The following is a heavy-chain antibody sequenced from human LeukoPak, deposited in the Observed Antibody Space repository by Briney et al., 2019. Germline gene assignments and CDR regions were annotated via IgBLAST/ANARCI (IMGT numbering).Heavy chain of an antibody. V-gene: IGHV1-46*01. Sequence: ASVKVSCKPSGYTFTNYCLHWVRQAPGQGLEWMAIINPSGGSTNYAQKFQGRVTMTRDTSTRTVYMEVSSLRSEDTAVYYCARSYDSSGYTYFDYWGQGTLVTVSS. J-gene: IGHJ4*02. CDR1: GYTFTNYC. CDR3: ARSYDSSGYTYFDY. D-gene: IGHD3-22*01. CDR2: INPSGGST.